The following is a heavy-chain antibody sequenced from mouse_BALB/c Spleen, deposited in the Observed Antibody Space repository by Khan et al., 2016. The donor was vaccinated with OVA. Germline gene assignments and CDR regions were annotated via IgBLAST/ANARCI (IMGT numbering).Heavy chain of an antibody. CDR1: GFSLTSSG. CDR3: ARLEDI. CDR2: IWACVST. Sequence: QVLLKVSGPGLVAPSQSLFITCTVSGFSLTSSGLHWVRKPPGKVLEWLGVIWACVSTNYNSALMSRLSISKDNSKSQVFLKINSLKTDDTAMYYCARLEDIWGQGTTLTVSS. J-gene: IGHJ2*01. V-gene: IGHV2-9*02. D-gene: IGHD1-3*01.